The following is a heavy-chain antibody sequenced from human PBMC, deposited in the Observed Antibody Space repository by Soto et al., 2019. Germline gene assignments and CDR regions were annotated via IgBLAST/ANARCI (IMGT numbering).Heavy chain of an antibody. CDR2: ISSSSSYI. CDR1: GFTFSSYS. J-gene: IGHJ3*02. V-gene: IGHV3-21*01. D-gene: IGHD3-9*01. Sequence: EVQLVEAGGGLVKPGGSLRLSCAASGFTFSSYSMNWVRQAPGKGLEWVSSISSSSSYIYYADSVKGRFTISRDHAKNSLYLQMNSLRAEDTAVYYCARDGSEDILTPNAFDIWGQGTMVTVSS. CDR3: ARDGSEDILTPNAFDI.